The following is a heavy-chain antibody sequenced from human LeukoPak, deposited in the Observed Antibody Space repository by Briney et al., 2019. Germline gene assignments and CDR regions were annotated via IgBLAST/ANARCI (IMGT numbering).Heavy chain of an antibody. V-gene: IGHV7-4-1*02. CDR2: INTETGNP. D-gene: IGHD3-10*01. Sequence: ASVKVSCNASGYTFSSYAMNWVRQAPGQGLEWMGWINTETGNPTYAQGFTGHFVFSVDASVNTAYLQISSLRTEDTAVYYCPSGGYYGGSGTYGFFDYWGQGSLVPVSS. J-gene: IGHJ4*02. CDR3: PSGGYYGGSGTYGFFDY. CDR1: GYTFSSYA.